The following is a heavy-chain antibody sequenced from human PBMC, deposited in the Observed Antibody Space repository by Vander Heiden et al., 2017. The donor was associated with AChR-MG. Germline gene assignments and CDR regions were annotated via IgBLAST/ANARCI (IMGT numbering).Heavy chain of an antibody. V-gene: IGHV3-30*18. CDR1: GFILSSYD. J-gene: IGHJ4*02. CDR2: VSHDGSNK. CDR3: AKATLSSLWSGLKERFDD. Sequence: QVQLVESGGGVVQPGRSRRLSCAASGFILSSYDLHWVRQAPGKGLEWVAAVSHDGSNKYYLDSVQGRFSISRDNSRGTLFLQMNSLRVEDTAVYFCAKATLSSLWSGLKERFDDWGQGTLLTVSS. D-gene: IGHD3-3*01.